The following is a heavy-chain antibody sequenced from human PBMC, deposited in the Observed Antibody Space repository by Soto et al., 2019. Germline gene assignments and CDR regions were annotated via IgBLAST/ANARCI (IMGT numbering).Heavy chain of an antibody. CDR1: GGSISSGGYY. J-gene: IGHJ4*02. CDR3: ARHDNMTLGSQYLDS. V-gene: IGHV4-31*03. Sequence: SETLSLTCTVSGGSISSGGYYWSWIRQHPGKGLEWIGYIYYSGSTYYNPSLKGRVTISVDTSKNQFSLKLSSVTAADTALYFCARHDNMTLGSQYLDSWGPGTLVTVSS. CDR2: IYYSGST. D-gene: IGHD1-1*01.